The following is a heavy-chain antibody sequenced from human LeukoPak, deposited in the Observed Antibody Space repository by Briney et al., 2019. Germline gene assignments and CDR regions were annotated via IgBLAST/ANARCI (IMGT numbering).Heavy chain of an antibody. Sequence: GASVKVSCKASGYTFTNYGISWVRQAPGQGLEWMGWIRANNGNTDYAQKLQGRVTMTTDTSTSTAYMELRSLTPDDTAVYYCARGSSTVYGYMDVWGKGTTVTVSS. J-gene: IGHJ6*04. CDR1: GYTFTNYG. V-gene: IGHV1-18*01. CDR2: IRANNGNT. D-gene: IGHD2/OR15-2a*01. CDR3: ARGSSTVYGYMDV.